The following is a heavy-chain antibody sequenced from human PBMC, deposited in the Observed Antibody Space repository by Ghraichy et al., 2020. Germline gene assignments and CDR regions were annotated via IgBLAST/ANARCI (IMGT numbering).Heavy chain of an antibody. CDR3: ARWVHGYYYDSSGYPMYYFDY. D-gene: IGHD3-22*01. V-gene: IGHV3-48*02. CDR1: GFTFSSYS. Sequence: GGSLRLSCAASGFTFSSYSMNWVRQAPGKGLEWVSYISSSSSTIYYADSVKGRFTISRDNAKNSLYLQMNSLRDEDTAVYYCARWVHGYYYDSSGYPMYYFDYWGQGTLVTVSS. J-gene: IGHJ4*02. CDR2: ISSSSSTI.